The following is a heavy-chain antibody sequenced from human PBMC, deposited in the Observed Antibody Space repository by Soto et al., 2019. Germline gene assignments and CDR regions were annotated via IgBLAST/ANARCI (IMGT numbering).Heavy chain of an antibody. J-gene: IGHJ4*02. CDR1: GFTFNAYA. Sequence: EVQLLESGGGLVLPGGSLRLSCAASGFTFNAYAMTWVRQAPGKGLEWVSAIGGSGGNRYYAASVKGRFTISRDNSKDALDLRMNSLRVEDTAVYYCARGASDSINSVDHWGQGILVTVSS. CDR3: ARGASDSINSVDH. D-gene: IGHD4-4*01. V-gene: IGHV3-23*01. CDR2: IGGSGGNR.